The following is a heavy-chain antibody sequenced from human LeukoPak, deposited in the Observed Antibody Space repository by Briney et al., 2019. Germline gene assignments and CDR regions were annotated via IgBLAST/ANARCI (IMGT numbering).Heavy chain of an antibody. CDR3: ARHFRSPAVVVAAADY. V-gene: IGHV4-39*01. CDR1: GGSISSSSYH. D-gene: IGHD2-15*01. Sequence: NASETLSLTCTVSGGSISSSSYHWGWIRQPPGKGLEWIGSIYYSGSTYYNPSLKSRVTISVDTSKNQFSLKLSSVTAADTAVYYCARHFRSPAVVVAAADYWGQGTLVTVSS. CDR2: IYYSGST. J-gene: IGHJ4*02.